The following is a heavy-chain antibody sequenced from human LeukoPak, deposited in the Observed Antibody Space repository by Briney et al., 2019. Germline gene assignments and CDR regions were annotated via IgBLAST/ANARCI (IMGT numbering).Heavy chain of an antibody. CDR3: ARDLVQGYDILTGPYDY. D-gene: IGHD3-9*01. J-gene: IGHJ4*02. Sequence: SETLSLTCAVSGYSIGSGYYWGWIRQPPGKGLEWIGSIYHSGSTYYNPSLKSRVTISVDTSKNQFSLKLSSVTAADTAVYYCARDLVQGYDILTGPYDYWGQGTLVTVSS. CDR1: GYSIGSGYY. V-gene: IGHV4-38-2*02. CDR2: IYHSGST.